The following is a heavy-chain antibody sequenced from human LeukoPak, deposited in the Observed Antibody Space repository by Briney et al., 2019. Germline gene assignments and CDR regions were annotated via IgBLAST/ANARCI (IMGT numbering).Heavy chain of an antibody. Sequence: GGSLRLSCAASGFTFTSYSMNWVRQAPGKGLEWVSTISGGGGSTYYADSVKGRFTISRDNSKNTLYLQVNSLRAEDTAVYYCAKDVAVAGTGYDYWGQGTLVTVSS. CDR3: AKDVAVAGTGYDY. V-gene: IGHV3-23*01. CDR1: GFTFTSYS. J-gene: IGHJ4*02. D-gene: IGHD6-19*01. CDR2: ISGGGGST.